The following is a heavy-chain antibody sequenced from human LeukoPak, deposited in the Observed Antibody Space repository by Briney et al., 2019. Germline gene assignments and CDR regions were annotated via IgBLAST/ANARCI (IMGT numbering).Heavy chain of an antibody. V-gene: IGHV3-49*04. Sequence: PGRSLRLSCTASAFTFGDYAMSWVRQAPGKGLEWVGFIRSKAYGATTEYAASVKGRFTISRDDSKSIAYLQMNSLKTEDTAVYYCTRDLLYGDYGGYYYYGMDVWGQGITVTVSS. CDR1: AFTFGDYA. D-gene: IGHD4-17*01. J-gene: IGHJ6*02. CDR3: TRDLLYGDYGGYYYYGMDV. CDR2: IRSKAYGATT.